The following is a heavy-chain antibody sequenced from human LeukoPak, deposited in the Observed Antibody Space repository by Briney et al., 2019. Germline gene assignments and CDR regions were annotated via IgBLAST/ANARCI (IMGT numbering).Heavy chain of an antibody. V-gene: IGHV3-21*06. D-gene: IGHD2-8*01. J-gene: IGHJ4*02. CDR1: GFTFSTHN. CDR2: ISSTGTDI. CDR3: ATLGVY. Sequence: GGSLRLSCTVSGFTFSTHNINWVRQAPGKGLEWVSSISSTGTDINYADSVKGRFTISRDNAKNSLYLQMNSLRAEDSAVYYCATLGVYWGQGTLVTVSS.